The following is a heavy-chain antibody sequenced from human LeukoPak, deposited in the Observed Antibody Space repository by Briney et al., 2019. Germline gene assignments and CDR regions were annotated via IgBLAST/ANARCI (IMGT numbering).Heavy chain of an antibody. Sequence: SETLSLTCAVSGGSISGSVWWSWVRQPPGKGLEWIGEIYHRGNTNYNPSLESRVTISLDESQNRFSLNLISVTAADTAVYYCAGQGGFYLDHWGQGILVTVSS. J-gene: IGHJ5*02. D-gene: IGHD3-16*01. CDR1: GGSISGSVW. V-gene: IGHV4-4*02. CDR3: AGQGGFYLDH. CDR2: IYHRGNT.